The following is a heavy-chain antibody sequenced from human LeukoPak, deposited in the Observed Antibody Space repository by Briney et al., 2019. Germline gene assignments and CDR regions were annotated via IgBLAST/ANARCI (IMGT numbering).Heavy chain of an antibody. V-gene: IGHV4-34*01. CDR2: INHSGST. CDR3: ARGQERVLRFLEWFPSGWFDP. CDR1: GGSFSGYY. J-gene: IGHJ5*02. D-gene: IGHD3-3*01. Sequence: KPSETLSLTCAVYGGSFSGYYWSWIRQPPGKGLEWIGEINHSGSTNYNPSLRSRVTISVDTSKNQFSLKLSSVTAADTAVYYCARGQERVLRFLEWFPSGWFDPWGQGTLVTVSS.